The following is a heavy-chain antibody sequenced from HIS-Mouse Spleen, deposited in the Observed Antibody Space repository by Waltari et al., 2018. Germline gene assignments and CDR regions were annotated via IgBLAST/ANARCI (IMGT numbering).Heavy chain of an antibody. Sequence: QVQLVESGGGVVQPGRSLRLSCAASGFTFSSHAMHWVRQAPGKGLEWVAVISYDGSNKYYADSVKGRFTISRDNSKNTLYLQMNSLRAEDTAVYYCARAGTLHIVATTFDYWGQGTLVTVSS. CDR2: ISYDGSNK. V-gene: IGHV3-30*04. D-gene: IGHD5-12*01. CDR1: GFTFSSHA. J-gene: IGHJ4*02. CDR3: ARAGTLHIVATTFDY.